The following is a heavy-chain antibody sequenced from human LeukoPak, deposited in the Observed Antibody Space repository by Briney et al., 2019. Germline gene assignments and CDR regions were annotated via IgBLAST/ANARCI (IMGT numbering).Heavy chain of an antibody. CDR1: GGSISSSSYY. CDR3: ARGKSRGYGGYADGFDY. Sequence: SETLSLTCTVSGGSISSSSYYWGWIRQPPGKGLEWIGSVYYSGSTYYNPSLKSRVTISVDTSKNQFSLKLSSVTAADTAVYYCARGKSRGYGGYADGFDYWGQGTLVTVSS. CDR2: VYYSGST. V-gene: IGHV4-39*07. J-gene: IGHJ4*02. D-gene: IGHD5-12*01.